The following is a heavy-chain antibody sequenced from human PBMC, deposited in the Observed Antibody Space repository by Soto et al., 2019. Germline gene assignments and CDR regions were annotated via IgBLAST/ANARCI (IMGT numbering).Heavy chain of an antibody. CDR3: ASSYGSGYRAFDY. CDR1: GDTFSFYS. CDR2: INPILSMS. D-gene: IGHD3-10*01. Sequence: QVQLVQSGAEVRKPGSSVKVSCKASGDTFSFYSINWVRQAPGLGLEWMGRINPILSMSNYAQSFKGRGTMTEDKSTSTVYMEMSGLRSEDTAIYYCASSYGSGYRAFDYWGQGALVTVYS. V-gene: IGHV1-69*02. J-gene: IGHJ4*02.